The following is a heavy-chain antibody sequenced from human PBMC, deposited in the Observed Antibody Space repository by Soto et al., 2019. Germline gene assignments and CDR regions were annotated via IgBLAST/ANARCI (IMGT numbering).Heavy chain of an antibody. J-gene: IGHJ5*02. D-gene: IGHD6-6*01. V-gene: IGHV1-69*13. CDR1: GGTFSSYA. Sequence: ASVKVSCKASGGTFSSYAISWVRQAPGQGLEWMGGIIPIFGTANYAQKFQGRVTITADESTSTAYMELSSLRSEDTAVYYCASFHGSSALFDPWGQGTLVTVSS. CDR2: IIPIFGTA. CDR3: ASFHGSSALFDP.